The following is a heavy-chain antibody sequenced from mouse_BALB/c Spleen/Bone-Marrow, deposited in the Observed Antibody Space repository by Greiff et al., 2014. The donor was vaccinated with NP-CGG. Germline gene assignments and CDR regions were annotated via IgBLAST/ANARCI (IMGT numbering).Heavy chain of an antibody. CDR3: TTLARSDFDY. D-gene: IGHD3-1*01. CDR2: IYPGNSDT. Sequence: EVQLQQSGTVLARPGAAVKMSCKASGYTFSNYWMHWVKQRPGQGLEWIGTIYPGNSDTTYNQKFKGKAKLTAVTSTSTAYMELNSLTNEDSAVYYCTTLARSDFDYWGQGTTLTVSS. J-gene: IGHJ2*01. CDR1: GYTFSNYW. V-gene: IGHV1-5*01.